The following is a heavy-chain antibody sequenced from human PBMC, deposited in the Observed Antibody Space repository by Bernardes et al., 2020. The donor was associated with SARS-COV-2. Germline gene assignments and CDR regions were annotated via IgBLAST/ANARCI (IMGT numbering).Heavy chain of an antibody. CDR2: INSNSGGT. Sequence: ASVKVSCKTSGYTFTDHYMHWVRQAPGQGLEWVGWINSNSGGTNYAQKFQGWVTMTRDTSISTAYMELTRLRSDDTAVYYCARGSGTSWFDYWGQGTLVTVSS. J-gene: IGHJ4*02. CDR1: GYTFTDHY. V-gene: IGHV1-2*04. CDR3: ARGSGTSWFDY. D-gene: IGHD6-13*01.